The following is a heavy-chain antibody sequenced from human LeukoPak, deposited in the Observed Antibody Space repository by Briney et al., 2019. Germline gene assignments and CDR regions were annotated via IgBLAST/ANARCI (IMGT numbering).Heavy chain of an antibody. Sequence: SETLSLTCTVSGGSISSYYWSWIRQPPGKGLEWIGYIYYSGSTNYNPSLKSRVTISVDTSKNQFSLKPSSVTAADTAVYYCARGRVPAAQFDPWGQGTLVTVSS. D-gene: IGHD2-2*01. CDR3: ARGRVPAAQFDP. CDR1: GGSISSYY. CDR2: IYYSGST. J-gene: IGHJ5*02. V-gene: IGHV4-59*01.